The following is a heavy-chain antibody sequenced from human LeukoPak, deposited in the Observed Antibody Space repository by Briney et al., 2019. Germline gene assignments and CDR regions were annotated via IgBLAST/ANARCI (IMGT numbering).Heavy chain of an antibody. D-gene: IGHD6-13*01. CDR1: GGSFSSYA. J-gene: IGHJ4*02. V-gene: IGHV1-69*04. Sequence: SVKVSCKASGGSFSSYAISWVRQAPGQGLEWSGRIIPILGIANYAQKFQGRVTITADKSTSTAYMELSSLRSEDTAVYYCARDPIGAAATGHPTDYWGQGTLVTVSS. CDR2: IIPILGIA. CDR3: ARDPIGAAATGHPTDY.